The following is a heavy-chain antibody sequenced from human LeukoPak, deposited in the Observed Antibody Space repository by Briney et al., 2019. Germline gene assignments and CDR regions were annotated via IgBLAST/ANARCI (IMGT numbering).Heavy chain of an antibody. CDR2: ISGSGGST. V-gene: IGHV3-23*01. D-gene: IGHD1-26*01. J-gene: IGHJ4*02. CDR3: AKDPYSGSYYDY. CDR1: GFTFADYG. Sequence: GGSLRLSCTVSGFTFADYGMSWFRQAPGKGLEWVSAISGSGGSTYYADSVKGRFTISRDNSKNTLYLQMNSLRAEDTAVYYCAKDPYSGSYYDYWGQGTLVTVSS.